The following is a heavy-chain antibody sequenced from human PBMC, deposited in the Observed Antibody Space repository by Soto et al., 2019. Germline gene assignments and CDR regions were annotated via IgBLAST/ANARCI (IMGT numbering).Heavy chain of an antibody. J-gene: IGHJ5*02. CDR3: SRDISPRLYSSSSHNWFDP. CDR2: IYYSGST. V-gene: IGHV4-31*03. D-gene: IGHD6-13*01. Sequence: PSETLSLTCTVSGGSISSGGYYWSWIRQHPGKGMEWIGYIYYSGSTYYNTSLKSRVTISVDTSKNQFSLKLSSVTAADTSVYYCSRDISPRLYSSSSHNWFDPWGQGTLVTVSS. CDR1: GGSISSGGYY.